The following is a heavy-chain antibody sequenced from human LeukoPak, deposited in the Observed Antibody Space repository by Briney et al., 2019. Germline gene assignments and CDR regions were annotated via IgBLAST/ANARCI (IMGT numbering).Heavy chain of an antibody. CDR1: GYSFTSYY. J-gene: IGHJ4*02. Sequence: GASVKVSCRTSGYSFTSYYMHWVRQAPGQGLEWMGWINPNSGGADYAQKFQGRVTMTRDTSISTAYMELSSLRSDDTAVYYCVPGPSGWSAYYFDYWGQGTLVTVSS. CDR3: VPGPSGWSAYYFDY. CDR2: INPNSGGA. D-gene: IGHD6-19*01. V-gene: IGHV1-2*02.